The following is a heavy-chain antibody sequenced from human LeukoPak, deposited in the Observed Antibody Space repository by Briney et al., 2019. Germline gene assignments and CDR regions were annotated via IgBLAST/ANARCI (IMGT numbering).Heavy chain of an antibody. CDR1: GYTFTGYY. V-gene: IGHV1-2*02. CDR3: AKEWRAADGIYYFDY. CDR2: INPNSGDT. D-gene: IGHD6-13*01. Sequence: ASVKVSCKASGYTFTGYYMHWVRQAPGQGLEWMGWINPNSGDTNYAQKFQGRVTMTRDTSISTAYMELSSLRVEDTAVYYCAKEWRAADGIYYFDYWGQGTLVTVSS. J-gene: IGHJ4*02.